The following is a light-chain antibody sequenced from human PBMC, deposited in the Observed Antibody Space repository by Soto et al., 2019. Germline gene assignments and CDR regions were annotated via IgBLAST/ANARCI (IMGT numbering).Light chain of an antibody. CDR3: QQYNSYWT. J-gene: IGKJ1*01. CDR2: KAS. Sequence: IQMTQSPSTLSTSVGDRVTITCRASQSISSWLAWYQQKPGKAPNLLISKASTLKSGVPARFSGSGSGTEFNLTISSLQPDESATYYCQQYNSYWTFGQGTKVEIK. V-gene: IGKV1-5*03. CDR1: QSISSW.